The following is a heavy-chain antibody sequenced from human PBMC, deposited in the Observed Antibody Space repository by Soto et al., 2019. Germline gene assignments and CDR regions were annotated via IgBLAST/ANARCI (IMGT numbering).Heavy chain of an antibody. V-gene: IGHV1-69*12. CDR2: IMPIFRTP. Sequence: QVQLEQSGAEVKKPGSSVKLSCKASGGTFRNSAISWVRQAPGQGLEWMGGIMPIFRTPDYAQKFQGRVTIPADESTNTAYMELSGLRSDDTAVYYCARDNDRPQLGGNYYYILDVWVHGTTVTVSS. J-gene: IGHJ6*02. CDR3: ARDNDRPQLGGNYYYILDV. D-gene: IGHD1-1*01. CDR1: GGTFRNSA.